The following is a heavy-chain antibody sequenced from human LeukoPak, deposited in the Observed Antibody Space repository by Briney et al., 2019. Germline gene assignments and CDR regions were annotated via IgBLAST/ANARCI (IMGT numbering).Heavy chain of an antibody. CDR3: ARVRYFDWLSFDY. CDR1: GFTFSSYW. J-gene: IGHJ4*02. Sequence: GGSLRLSCAASGFTFSSYWMSWVRQAAGKGLEWVANIKQDGSEKYYVDSVKGRFTISRDNVKISLYLQMNSLRAEDTAVYYCARVRYFDWLSFDYWGQGPLVTVSS. V-gene: IGHV3-7*01. D-gene: IGHD3-9*01. CDR2: IKQDGSEK.